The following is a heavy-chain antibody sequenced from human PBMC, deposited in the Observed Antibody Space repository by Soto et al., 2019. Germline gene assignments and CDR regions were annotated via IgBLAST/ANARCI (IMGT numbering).Heavy chain of an antibody. CDR1: GFTFSSYS. Sequence: GGSLRLSCAASGFTFSSYSMNWVRQAPGKGLEWVSSISSSSSYIYYADSVKGRFTISRDNAKNSLYLQMNSLRAEDTAVYYCARARAQSGYSDYWGQGTLVTAPQ. CDR2: ISSSSSYI. J-gene: IGHJ4*02. CDR3: ARARAQSGYSDY. V-gene: IGHV3-21*01. D-gene: IGHD3-22*01.